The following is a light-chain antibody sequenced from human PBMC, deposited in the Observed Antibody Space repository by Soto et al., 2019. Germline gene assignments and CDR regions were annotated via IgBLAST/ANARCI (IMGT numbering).Light chain of an antibody. J-gene: IGKJ1*01. Sequence: ERVMTQSPATLSVSPGERATLSCRASQSVSSNLAWFQHKPGQAPRLLIYGASTRATGVPDRFSGSGSGTEFTLTITSLQSEDFAVYYCQQYDDWGTFGQGTKVEIK. CDR2: GAS. V-gene: IGKV3-15*01. CDR1: QSVSSN. CDR3: QQYDDWGT.